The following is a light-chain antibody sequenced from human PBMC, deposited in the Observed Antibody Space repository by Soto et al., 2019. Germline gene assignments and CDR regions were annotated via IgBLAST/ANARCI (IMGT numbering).Light chain of an antibody. Sequence: QSVLTQPPSGSGAPGQRVTISCTGSSSNIGAEYGIRWYQPLPGTAPKLLIYGVNSRPSGVPDRFSGSKSGSSASLAIAGLQAEDEADYSCQSYDDSLGGFYVFGTGTKVTVL. CDR2: GVN. J-gene: IGLJ1*01. CDR3: QSYDDSLGGFYV. CDR1: SSNIGAEYG. V-gene: IGLV1-40*01.